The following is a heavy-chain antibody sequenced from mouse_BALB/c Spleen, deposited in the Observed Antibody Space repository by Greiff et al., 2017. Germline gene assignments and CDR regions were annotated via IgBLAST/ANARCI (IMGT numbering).Heavy chain of an antibody. CDR3: AREGIGNYGGYYAMDY. CDR2: ISSGGST. J-gene: IGHJ4*01. V-gene: IGHV5-6-5*01. CDR1: GFTFSSYA. D-gene: IGHD2-1*01. Sequence: EVHLVESGGGLVKPGGSLKLSCAASGFTFSSYAMSWVRQTPEKRLEWVASISSGGSTYYPDSVKGRFTISRDNARNILYLQMSSLRSEDTAMYYCAREGIGNYGGYYAMDYWGQGTSVTVSS.